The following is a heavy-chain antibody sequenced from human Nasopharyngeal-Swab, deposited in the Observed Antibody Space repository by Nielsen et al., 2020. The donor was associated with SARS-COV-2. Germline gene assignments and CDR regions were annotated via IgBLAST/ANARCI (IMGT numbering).Heavy chain of an antibody. CDR3: ARESSVAGTMWGNWFDP. CDR1: GYTFTSYD. CDR2: MNPNSGNT. V-gene: IGHV1-8*01. D-gene: IGHD6-19*01. Sequence: ASVKVSCKASGYTFTSYDIHWVRQATGQGLEWMGWMNPNSGNTGHAQKFQGRVTMTRTTSISTAYMELSSLISEDTAVYYCARESSVAGTMWGNWFDPWGQGTLVTVSS. J-gene: IGHJ5*02.